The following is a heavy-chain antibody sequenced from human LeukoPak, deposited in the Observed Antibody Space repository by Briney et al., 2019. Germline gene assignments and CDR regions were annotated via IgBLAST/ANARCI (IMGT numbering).Heavy chain of an antibody. V-gene: IGHV1-18*04. CDR1: GYTFTGYY. CDR3: ARPTYGDYTFDY. CDR2: ISAYNGNT. D-gene: IGHD4-17*01. Sequence: GASVKVSCKASGYTFTGYYMHWVRQAPGQGLEWMGWISAYNGNTNYAQKLQGRVTMTTDTSTSTAYMELRSLRSDDTAVYYCARPTYGDYTFDYWGQGTLVTVSS. J-gene: IGHJ4*02.